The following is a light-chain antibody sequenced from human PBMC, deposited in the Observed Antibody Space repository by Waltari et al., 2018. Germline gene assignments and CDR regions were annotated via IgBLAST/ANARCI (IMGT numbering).Light chain of an antibody. CDR2: DAS. V-gene: IGKV1-33*01. Sequence: DLQMTQSPSSLSASVGDRVTITCQASQDISNYLNLYHQKPGKAPNLLIYDASTLETGVPSTFSGSGSGTNFTFTISSLQPEDIATFYCQQYDNLPITFGQGTRLEIK. CDR1: QDISNY. J-gene: IGKJ5*01. CDR3: QQYDNLPIT.